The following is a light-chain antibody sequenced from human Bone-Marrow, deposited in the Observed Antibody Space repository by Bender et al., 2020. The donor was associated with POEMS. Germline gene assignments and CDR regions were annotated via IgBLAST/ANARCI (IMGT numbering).Light chain of an antibody. CDR1: SSNIGAHA. J-gene: IGLJ3*02. CDR3: AVWDDSLNGWV. V-gene: IGLV1-44*01. CDR2: SGH. Sequence: QSVLTQPPSASGTPGQRVTISCSGGSSNIGAHAVNWYQHLPGAAPKLLIYSGHRRPSEVPDRFSVSRSGTSASLSISGLQSEDEADYYCAVWDDSLNGWVFGGGTKLTVL.